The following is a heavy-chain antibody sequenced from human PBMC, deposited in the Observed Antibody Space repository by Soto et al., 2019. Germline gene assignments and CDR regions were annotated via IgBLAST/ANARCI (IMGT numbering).Heavy chain of an antibody. J-gene: IGHJ4*01. D-gene: IGHD6-19*01. CDR2: FSGSSATP. CDR3: VRRATVAGPSSHYDN. V-gene: IGHV3-23*01. Sequence: GGSLRLSCAASGFTFSNYWMHWVRQASGKGLEWVSTFSGSSATPYYADSVKGRFTISRDNSKNTLYLQMNGLRAEDTAVYYCVRRATVAGPSSHYDNWGPGTLVTVSS. CDR1: GFTFSNYW.